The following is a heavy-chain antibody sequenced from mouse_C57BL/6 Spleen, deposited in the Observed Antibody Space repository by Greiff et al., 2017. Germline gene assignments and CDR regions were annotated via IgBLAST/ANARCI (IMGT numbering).Heavy chain of an antibody. CDR1: GFNIKDYY. CDR2: IDPEEGDT. Sequence: VQLQQSGAALVRPGASVKLSCTASGFNIKDYYMHWVKQRPEQGLEGIGRIDPEEGDTEYAPKFKGKATMTADTSSNTAYLQLSSLTSDDSAVYYCTTYCYSEDYSMDYWGQGTSVTVSS. CDR3: TTYCYSEDYSMDY. J-gene: IGHJ4*01. V-gene: IGHV14-1*01. D-gene: IGHD2-12*01.